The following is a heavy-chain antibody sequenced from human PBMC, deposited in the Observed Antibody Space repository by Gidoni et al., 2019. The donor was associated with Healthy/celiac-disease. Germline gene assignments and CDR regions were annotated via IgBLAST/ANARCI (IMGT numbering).Heavy chain of an antibody. Sequence: EVPLVQSGAEVKKPGESLLISCKGSGYSFTSYWIGWVRQMPVKGLGWMGFTYPGDTGTRSSPSYQGQVTISADKSISTAYLQWSSLRASDTAMYYCVGRYGSGLDWGQGTLVTVSS. CDR3: VGRYGSGLD. J-gene: IGHJ4*02. D-gene: IGHD3-10*01. V-gene: IGHV5-51*03. CDR2: TYPGDTGT. CDR1: GYSFTSYW.